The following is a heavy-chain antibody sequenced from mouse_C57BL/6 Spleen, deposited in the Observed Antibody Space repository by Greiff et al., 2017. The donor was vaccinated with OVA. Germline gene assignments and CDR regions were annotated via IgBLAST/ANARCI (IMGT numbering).Heavy chain of an antibody. CDR1: GYAFSSYW. Sequence: QVHVKQSGAELVKPGASVKISCKASGYAFSSYWMNWVKQRPGKGLEWIGQIYPGDGDTNYNGKFKGKATLTADKSSSTAYMQLSSLTSEDSAVYFCARSGGYYFDYWGQGTTLTVSS. CDR3: ARSGGYYFDY. D-gene: IGHD1-1*02. CDR2: IYPGDGDT. J-gene: IGHJ2*01. V-gene: IGHV1-80*01.